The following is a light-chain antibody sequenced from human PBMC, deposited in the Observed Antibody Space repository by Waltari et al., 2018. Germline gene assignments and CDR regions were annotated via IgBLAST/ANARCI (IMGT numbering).Light chain of an antibody. Sequence: EIVLTQSPATLSLSPGERATLSCRASQSVSSYLGWYQQKPGQAPRLLIYDASNMATVIPARFSGSGSGTDFTLTISSLEFEDFAVYYCQQRANWPLTFGGGTKVEIK. J-gene: IGKJ4*01. CDR3: QQRANWPLT. CDR2: DAS. CDR1: QSVSSY. V-gene: IGKV3-11*01.